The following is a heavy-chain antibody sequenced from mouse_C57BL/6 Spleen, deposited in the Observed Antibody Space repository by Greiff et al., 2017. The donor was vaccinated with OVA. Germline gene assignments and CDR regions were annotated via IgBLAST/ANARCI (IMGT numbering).Heavy chain of an antibody. CDR3: ARASGFTTVVATDYFDY. CDR1: GYTFTSYW. V-gene: IGHV1-52*01. CDR2: IDPSDSET. Sequence: QVQLQQPGAELVRPGSSVKLSCKASGYTFTSYWMHWVKQRPIQGLEWIGNIDPSDSETHYNQKFKDKATLTVDKSSSTAYMQLSSLTSEDSAVYYCARASGFTTVVATDYFDYWGQGTTLTVSS. J-gene: IGHJ2*01. D-gene: IGHD1-1*01.